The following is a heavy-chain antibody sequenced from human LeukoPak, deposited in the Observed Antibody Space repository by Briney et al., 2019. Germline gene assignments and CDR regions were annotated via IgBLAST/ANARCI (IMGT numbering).Heavy chain of an antibody. CDR1: GFSVSSNY. J-gene: IGHJ5*02. CDR2: IYSGGNT. D-gene: IGHD6-19*01. V-gene: IGHV3-66*01. Sequence: GGSLRLSCAASGFSVSSNYMSWGRQAPGKGLEWGSVIYSGGNTYYADSVKGRFTISRDNSKNTLYLQMNSLRAEDTAVYYCARAAGDSSGWYWFDPWGQGTLVTVCS. CDR3: ARAAGDSSGWYWFDP.